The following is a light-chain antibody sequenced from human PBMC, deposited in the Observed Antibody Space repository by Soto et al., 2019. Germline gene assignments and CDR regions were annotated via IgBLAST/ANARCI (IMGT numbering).Light chain of an antibody. V-gene: IGLV2-23*02. J-gene: IGLJ1*01. Sequence: QSALTQPASVSGSPGQSITISCTGTISDVGSYNLVSWYQQHPGKAPKLMIYEVSKRPPGVSNRVSGSKSGNKASLKISGLQAEDEADYYCCSYAGSSTPLIFGTGTKVTVL. CDR3: CSYAGSSTPLI. CDR2: EVS. CDR1: ISDVGSYNL.